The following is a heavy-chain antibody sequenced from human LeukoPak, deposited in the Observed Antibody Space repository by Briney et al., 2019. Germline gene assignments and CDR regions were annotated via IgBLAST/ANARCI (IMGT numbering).Heavy chain of an antibody. D-gene: IGHD4-23*01. J-gene: IGHJ5*02. CDR1: GFTFRNYA. Sequence: GGSLRLSCAASGFTFRNYAVSWVRQAPGKGLEWVSSISASGGNTHYADSVKGRFTISRDNSQNTLYLQMTSLRAEDTAVYYCAKVSDGGNHPWGQGTLVTVSS. CDR2: ISASGGNT. V-gene: IGHV3-23*01. CDR3: AKVSDGGNHP.